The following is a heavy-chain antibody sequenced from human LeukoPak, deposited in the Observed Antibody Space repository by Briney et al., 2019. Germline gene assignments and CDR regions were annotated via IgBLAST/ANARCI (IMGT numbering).Heavy chain of an antibody. Sequence: GGSLRLSCAASGFTVSGNYMSWVRQAPGKGLECVSAIYSGGETYYADSVKGRFTISRDNSKNTLYLQMDSLRAEDTAVYFCARDVVRVVGSLWGQGTLVTVSS. CDR1: GFTVSGNY. CDR3: ARDVVRVVGSL. CDR2: IYSGGET. D-gene: IGHD2-2*01. V-gene: IGHV3-53*01. J-gene: IGHJ1*01.